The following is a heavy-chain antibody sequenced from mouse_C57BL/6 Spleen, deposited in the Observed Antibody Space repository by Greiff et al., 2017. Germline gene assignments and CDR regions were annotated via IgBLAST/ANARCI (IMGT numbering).Heavy chain of an antibody. J-gene: IGHJ4*01. V-gene: IGHV2-5*01. Sequence: VKLVESGPGLVQPSQSLSITCTVSGFSLTSSGVHWVRQSPGKGLEWLGVIWRGGSTDYNAAFMSRLSITKDNSKSQVFFKMNSLQADDTAIYYCAKYDGYSGYAMDYWGQGTSVTVSS. CDR2: IWRGGST. CDR3: AKYDGYSGYAMDY. D-gene: IGHD2-3*01. CDR1: GFSLTSSG.